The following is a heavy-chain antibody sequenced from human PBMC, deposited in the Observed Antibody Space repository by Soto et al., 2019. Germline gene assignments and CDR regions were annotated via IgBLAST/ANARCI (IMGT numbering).Heavy chain of an antibody. CDR3: VRDLRYLSGTYYRDDFDI. V-gene: IGHV1-18*01. CDR1: GYSFTSYG. D-gene: IGHD3-10*01. CDR2: ISAYNGNT. Sequence: GASVKVSCKASGYSFTSYGISSVRQAPGQGLEWMGWISAYNGNTYYAQRLQGRVTMTTDTSTTTTYMELRSLRSDDTAVYYCVRDLRYLSGTYYRDDFDIWGQGTMVTVSS. J-gene: IGHJ3*02.